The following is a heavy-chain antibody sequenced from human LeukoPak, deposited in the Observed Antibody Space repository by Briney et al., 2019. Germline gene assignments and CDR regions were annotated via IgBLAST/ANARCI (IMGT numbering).Heavy chain of an antibody. V-gene: IGHV4-34*01. CDR3: ARDLKLDGSSGYYAFDI. CDR1: GGSFSGYY. Sequence: SETLSLTCAVYGGSFSGYYWSWIRQPPGKGLEWIGEINHSGSTNYNPSLKSRVTISVDTSKNQFSLKMSSVTAADTAVYYCARDLKLDGSSGYYAFDIWGQGTMVTVSS. D-gene: IGHD3-22*01. CDR2: INHSGST. J-gene: IGHJ3*02.